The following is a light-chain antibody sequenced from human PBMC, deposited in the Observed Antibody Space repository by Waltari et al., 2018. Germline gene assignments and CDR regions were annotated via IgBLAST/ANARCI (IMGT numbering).Light chain of an antibody. CDR3: QQYFNSPIA. CDR1: QSILDTSNDKNY. CDR2: WAS. J-gene: IGKJ5*01. Sequence: DIVMTQSPDSLLVSLGERATISCNSSQSILDTSNDKNYLAWYQQKAGQPPRLLVHWASIRESGVPDRFRGSGSGTDFTLTISNLQPEDVAFYWCQQYFNSPIAFGQGTRLEIK. V-gene: IGKV4-1*01.